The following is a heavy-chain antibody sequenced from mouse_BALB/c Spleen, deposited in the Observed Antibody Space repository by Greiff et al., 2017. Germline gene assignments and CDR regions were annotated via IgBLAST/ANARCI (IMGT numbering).Heavy chain of an antibody. V-gene: IGHV1-7*01. CDR2: INPSTGYT. CDR3: ARSDYGSDWFAY. J-gene: IGHJ3*01. D-gene: IGHD1-1*01. CDR1: GYTFTSYW. Sequence: QVQLQQSGAELAKPGASVKMSCKASGYTFTSYWMHWVKQRPGQGLEWIGYINPSTGYTEYNQKFKDKATLTADKSSSTAYMQLSSLKSEDSAVYYCARSDYGSDWFAYWGQGTLVTVSA.